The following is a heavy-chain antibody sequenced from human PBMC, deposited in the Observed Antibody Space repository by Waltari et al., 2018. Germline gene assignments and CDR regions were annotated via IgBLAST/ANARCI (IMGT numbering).Heavy chain of an antibody. J-gene: IGHJ4*02. V-gene: IGHV3-23*04. Sequence: EVQLVESGGGLVQPGGSLRLSCAASGFNFNIHAMTWVRKAPGKGLEWVSSIVGGDTYYADSVKGRFTVSRDNSKNTVYLQMNSLRAEDTAIYYCAKDSTPLNNIWDPFDSWGQGTLVTVSS. CDR3: AKDSTPLNNIWDPFDS. D-gene: IGHD3-16*01. CDR1: GFNFNIHA. CDR2: IVGGDT.